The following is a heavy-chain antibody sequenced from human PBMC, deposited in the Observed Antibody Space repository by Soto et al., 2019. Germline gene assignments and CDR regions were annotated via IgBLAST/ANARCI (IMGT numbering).Heavy chain of an antibody. J-gene: IGHJ4*02. Sequence: EVQLLESGGGLVQPGGSLRLSCAASGFTFSSYAMSWVRQAPGKGLEWVSAISGSGGSTYYADSVKGRFTISRDNSKNTLYLQRNSLRAEDTAVYYCAKDGIGGIAAAWFDYWGQGTLVTVSS. CDR3: AKDGIGGIAAAWFDY. CDR2: ISGSGGST. D-gene: IGHD6-13*01. V-gene: IGHV3-23*01. CDR1: GFTFSSYA.